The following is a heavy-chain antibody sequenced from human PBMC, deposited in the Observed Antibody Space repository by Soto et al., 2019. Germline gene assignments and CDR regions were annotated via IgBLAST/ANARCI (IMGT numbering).Heavy chain of an antibody. CDR2: IYHSGST. CDR1: GGSISSGGYS. D-gene: IGHD4-17*01. J-gene: IGHJ4*02. Sequence: PSETLSLTCAVSGGSISSGGYSWSWIRQPPGKGLEWIGYIYHSGSTYYNPSLKSRVTMTRNTSISTAYMELSSLRSEDTAVYYCATRNSYDYGEGRSDYWGQGTLVTVSS. V-gene: IGHV4-30-2*02. CDR3: ATRNSYDYGEGRSDY.